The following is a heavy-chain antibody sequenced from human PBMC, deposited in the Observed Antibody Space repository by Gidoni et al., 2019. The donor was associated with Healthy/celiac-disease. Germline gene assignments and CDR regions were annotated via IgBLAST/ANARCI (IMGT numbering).Heavy chain of an antibody. D-gene: IGHD3-10*01. CDR2: IYYSGST. CDR1: GGSISSSSYY. V-gene: IGHV4-39*01. CDR3: ARHKNGSGSYYNGVEIFDY. J-gene: IGHJ4*02. Sequence: QLQLQESGPGLVKPSETLSLTCTVSGGSISSSSYYWGWIRQPPGKGLEWIGSIYYSGSTYYNPSLKSRVTISVDTSKNQFSLKLSSVTAADTAVYYCARHKNGSGSYYNGVEIFDYWGQGTLVTVSS.